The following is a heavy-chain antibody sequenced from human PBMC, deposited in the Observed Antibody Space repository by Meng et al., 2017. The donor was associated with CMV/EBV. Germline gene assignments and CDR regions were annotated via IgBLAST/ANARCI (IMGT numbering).Heavy chain of an antibody. J-gene: IGHJ4*02. CDR3: ARGPARGRFPPDY. D-gene: IGHD3-3*01. Sequence: ASVKVPCKASGYTFTSYGISWVRQAPGQGLEWMGWMNPNSGNTGYAQKFQGRVTITRNTSISTAYMELSSLRSEDTAVYYCARGPARGRFPPDYWGQGTLVTVSS. CDR2: MNPNSGNT. CDR1: GYTFTSYG. V-gene: IGHV1-8*03.